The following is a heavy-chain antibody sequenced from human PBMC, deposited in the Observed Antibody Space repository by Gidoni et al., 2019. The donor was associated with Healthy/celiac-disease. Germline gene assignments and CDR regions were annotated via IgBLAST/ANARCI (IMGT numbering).Heavy chain of an antibody. CDR3: ARGRGGNSSPIDY. CDR2: INHSGST. D-gene: IGHD6-13*01. Sequence: QVQLQQWGAGLLKPSETLSLTCAVYGGSFSGYYWSWIRQPPGKGLEWIGEINHSGSTNYNPSLKSRVTISVDTSKNQFSLKLSSVTAADTAVYYCARGRGGNSSPIDYWGQGTLVTVSS. J-gene: IGHJ4*02. CDR1: GGSFSGYY. V-gene: IGHV4-34*01.